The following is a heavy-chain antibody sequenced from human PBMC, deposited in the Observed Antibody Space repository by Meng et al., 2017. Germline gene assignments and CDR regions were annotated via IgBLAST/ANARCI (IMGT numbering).Heavy chain of an antibody. Sequence: QVQLGQSGAEVRKLGSSVKVSCKASGGTFSSYAISWVRQAPGQGLEWMGGIIPIFGTANYAQKFQGRVTITADESTSTAYMELSSLRSEDTAVYYCARGGYSYGLWFDPWGQGTLVTVSS. D-gene: IGHD5-18*01. V-gene: IGHV1-69*01. CDR3: ARGGYSYGLWFDP. J-gene: IGHJ5*02. CDR1: GGTFSSYA. CDR2: IIPIFGTA.